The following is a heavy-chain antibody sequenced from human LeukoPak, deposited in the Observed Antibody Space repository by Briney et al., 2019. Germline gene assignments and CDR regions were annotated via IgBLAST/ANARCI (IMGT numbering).Heavy chain of an antibody. CDR3: AKGVVVPAAFDWFDP. CDR1: GFTFSSYG. CDR2: IRYDGSNK. Sequence: PGGSLRLSCAASGFTFSSYGMHWVRQAPGKGLEWVAFIRYDGSNKYYADSVKGRFTISRDNSKNTLYLQVNSLRAEDTAVYYCAKGVVVPAAFDWFDPWGQGTLVTVSS. J-gene: IGHJ5*02. V-gene: IGHV3-30*02. D-gene: IGHD2-2*01.